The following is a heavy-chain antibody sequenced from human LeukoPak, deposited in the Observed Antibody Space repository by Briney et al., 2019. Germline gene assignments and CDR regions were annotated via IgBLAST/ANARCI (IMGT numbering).Heavy chain of an antibody. CDR1: GYTFTSYG. Sequence: ASAKVSCKASGYTFTSYGISWVRQAPGQGLEWMGWISAYNGNTNYAQKLQGRVTMTTDTSTSTAYMELRSLRSDDTAVYHCARAGCSSTSCYGYYYYGMDVWGQGTTVTVSS. CDR2: ISAYNGNT. D-gene: IGHD2-2*01. CDR3: ARAGCSSTSCYGYYYYGMDV. V-gene: IGHV1-18*01. J-gene: IGHJ6*02.